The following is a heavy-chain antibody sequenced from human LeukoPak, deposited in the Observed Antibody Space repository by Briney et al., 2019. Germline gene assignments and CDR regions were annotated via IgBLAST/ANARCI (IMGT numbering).Heavy chain of an antibody. J-gene: IGHJ4*02. CDR2: VYYDGSNG. CDR1: GFTFSSFG. D-gene: IGHD1-26*01. Sequence: GGSLRLSCAASGFTFSSFGMHWVRQAPGKGLEWVAIVYYDGSNGYYADSVKGRFTISRDNSKNALYLQMDSLRVEDTAVYYCARIISGTYGDFDYWGQGTLVTVSS. CDR3: ARIISGTYGDFDY. V-gene: IGHV3-33*01.